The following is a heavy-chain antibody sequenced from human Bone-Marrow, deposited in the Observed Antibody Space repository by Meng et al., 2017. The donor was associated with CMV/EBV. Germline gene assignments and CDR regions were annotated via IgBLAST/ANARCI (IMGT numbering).Heavy chain of an antibody. D-gene: IGHD1-14*01. J-gene: IGHJ4*02. V-gene: IGHV3-20*04. CDR2: INWNGGST. CDR1: GFTFDDYG. Sequence: GESLKISCAASGFTFDDYGMSWVRQAPGKGLEWVSGINWNGGSTGYADSVKGRFTISRDNAKNSLYLQMNSLRAEDTALYYCATRTLGTAFDYWGQGTLVTVYS. CDR3: ATRTLGTAFDY.